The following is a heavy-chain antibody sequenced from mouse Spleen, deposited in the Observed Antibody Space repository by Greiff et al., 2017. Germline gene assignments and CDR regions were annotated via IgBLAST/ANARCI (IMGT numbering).Heavy chain of an antibody. CDR3: ARGARAIAMDY. D-gene: IGHD3-1*01. J-gene: IGHJ4*01. Sequence: VQGVESGPELVKPGASVKISCKASGYAFSSSWMNWVKQRPGKGLEWIGRIYPGDGDTNYNGKFKGKATLTADKSSSTAYMQLSSLTSEDSAVYFCARGARAIAMDYWGQGTSVTVSS. CDR2: IYPGDGDT. CDR1: GYAFSSSW. V-gene: IGHV1-82*01.